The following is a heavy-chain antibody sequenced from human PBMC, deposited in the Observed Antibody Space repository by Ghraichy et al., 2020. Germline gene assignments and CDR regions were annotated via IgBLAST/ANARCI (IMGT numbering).Heavy chain of an antibody. CDR2: MYFGGGT. J-gene: IGHJ4*02. Sequence: SETLSLTCTVSGDSISSSSSHWAWIRQTPGKGLEWLAIMYFGGGTNYNPALYTRLTISVDTSKSQFSLKLSSVTAADTAVYYCARRYCINGVCYYFVSWGQGTLVTVSS. CDR3: ARRYCINGVCYYFVS. D-gene: IGHD2-8*01. CDR1: GDSISSSSSH. V-gene: IGHV4-39*01.